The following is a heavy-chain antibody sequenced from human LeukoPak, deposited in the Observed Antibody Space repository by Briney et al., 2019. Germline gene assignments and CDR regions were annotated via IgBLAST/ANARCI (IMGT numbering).Heavy chain of an antibody. CDR2: IIRIGSNI. D-gene: IGHD5-24*01. J-gene: IGHJ3*02. CDR1: GLTFIDYY. V-gene: IGHV3-11*04. CDR3: ARDREGDGYNFAAFDI. Sequence: GGSLRLSCAASGLTFIDYYMSWIRPAPGGGREWVSYIIRIGSNIYYADSVKGRFTISRDNAKNSLYLQMNSLRAEDTAVYYCARDREGDGYNFAAFDIWGQGTMVTVSS.